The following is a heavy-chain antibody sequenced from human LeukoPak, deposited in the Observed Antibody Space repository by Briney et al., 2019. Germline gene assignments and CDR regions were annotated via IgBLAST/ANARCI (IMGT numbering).Heavy chain of an antibody. CDR2: ISSSSSTI. J-gene: IGHJ4*02. CDR3: ARKWFGELFPDY. V-gene: IGHV3-48*01. D-gene: IGHD3-10*01. Sequence: HTGGSLRLSCAASGFTFSSYSMNGVRQAPGKGLEWVSYISSSSSTIYYADSVKGRFTISRDNAKNSLSLQLNSLSAADTAVYYCARKWFGELFPDYWGQGTLVTVSS. CDR1: GFTFSSYS.